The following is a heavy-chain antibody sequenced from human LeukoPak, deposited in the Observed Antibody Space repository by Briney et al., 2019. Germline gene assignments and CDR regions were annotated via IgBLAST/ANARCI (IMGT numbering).Heavy chain of an antibody. CDR2: KSYDGNNK. CDR3: ARSYCSSGSCHVDY. Sequence: PGRSLRLSCAVSGFTFSTYAMHWVRQAPGKGLEWVALKSYDGNNKYHADSVKGRFTISRDNSKNTLYLQMNSLRAEDTAVYYCARSYCSSGSCHVDYWGQGTLVTVSS. J-gene: IGHJ4*02. CDR1: GFTFSTYA. V-gene: IGHV3-30*04. D-gene: IGHD2-15*01.